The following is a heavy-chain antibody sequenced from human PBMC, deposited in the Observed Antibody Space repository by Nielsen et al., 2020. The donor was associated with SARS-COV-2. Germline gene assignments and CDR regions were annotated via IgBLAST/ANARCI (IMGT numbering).Heavy chain of an antibody. CDR3: TRGTYSSSSPHHYYYYYGMDV. CDR1: GFTFSSYA. CDR2: IRSKAYGGTT. Sequence: GGSLRLSCAASGFTFSSYAMSWVRQAPGEGLEWVGFIRSKAYGGTTEYAASVKGRFTISRDDSKSIDYLQMNSLKTEDTAVYYCTRGTYSSSSPHHYYYYYGMDVWGQGTTVTVSS. J-gene: IGHJ6*02. V-gene: IGHV3-49*04. D-gene: IGHD6-13*01.